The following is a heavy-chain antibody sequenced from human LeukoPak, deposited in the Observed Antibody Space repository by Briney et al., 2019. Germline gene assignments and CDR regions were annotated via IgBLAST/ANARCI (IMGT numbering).Heavy chain of an antibody. CDR1: GFTFTKCA. CDR3: AGDRNSDWYSPLDY. V-gene: IGHV3-23*01. CDR2: ITATGDTA. D-gene: IGHD6-19*01. Sequence: GGSLRLSCVASGFTFTKCAMSWIRQAPGKGLEWVAIITATGDTAYYADSVEGRFTISRDNSRNTVYLQMDSLRAEDTAIYYCAGDRNSDWYSPLDYWGQGSQVTVSP. J-gene: IGHJ4*02.